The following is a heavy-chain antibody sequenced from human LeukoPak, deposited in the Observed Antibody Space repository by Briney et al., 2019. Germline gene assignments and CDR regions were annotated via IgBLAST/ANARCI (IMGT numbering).Heavy chain of an antibody. V-gene: IGHV4-59*01. CDR2: IYYSGST. Sequence: SETLSLTCTVSGGSISSYYRSWIRQPPGKGLEWIGYIYYSGSTNYNPSLKSRVTISVDTSKNQFSLKLSSVTAADTAVYYCARGFETSYRYTFYYWGQGTLVTVSS. CDR3: ARGFETSYRYTFYY. J-gene: IGHJ4*02. D-gene: IGHD3-16*02. CDR1: GGSISSYY.